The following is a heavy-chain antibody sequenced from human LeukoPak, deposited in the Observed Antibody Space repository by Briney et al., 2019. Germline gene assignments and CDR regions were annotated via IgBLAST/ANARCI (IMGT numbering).Heavy chain of an antibody. CDR2: IWHDGSQT. CDR3: ARDDSTAVIGTGVDS. D-gene: IGHD1-1*01. CDR1: GFTFNRFG. V-gene: IGHV3-33*01. Sequence: GGSLRLSCAASGFTFNRFGMHWFRQASGKGLEWVAVIWHDGSQTHYLNSVKGRFTISRDNSKSTLYLQMSSRGDEDTAVYYCARDDSTAVIGTGVDSWGQGTLVTVSS. J-gene: IGHJ5*01.